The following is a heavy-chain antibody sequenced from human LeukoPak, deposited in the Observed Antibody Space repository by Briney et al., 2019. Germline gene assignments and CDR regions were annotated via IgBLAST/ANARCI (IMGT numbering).Heavy chain of an antibody. Sequence: SGGSLRLSCAASGFIFSSYGVHWVRQAPGKGLEWVAVISYDGSTEYYIDSVKGRFTISRDNSKNTLYLQMNSLRAEDTAVYYCAKETYSTSWQLDSWGQGTLVTVSS. J-gene: IGHJ4*02. CDR2: ISYDGSTE. CDR1: GFIFSSYG. V-gene: IGHV3-30*18. D-gene: IGHD2-2*01. CDR3: AKETYSTSWQLDS.